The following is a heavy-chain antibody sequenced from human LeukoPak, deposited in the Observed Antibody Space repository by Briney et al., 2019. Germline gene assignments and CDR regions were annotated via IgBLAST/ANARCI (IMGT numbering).Heavy chain of an antibody. D-gene: IGHD3-22*01. V-gene: IGHV1-46*01. CDR3: ARAYYYESRGYYEASDY. Sequence: ASVTVSCTASGYTFTNYSMYWVRQAPGQGLEWMGVINPSGGSTSHAQKFQGRVTMTRDTSTSTVYMELTSLRSEDTAVYYCARAYYYESRGYYEASDYWGQGTLVTVSS. CDR1: GYTFTNYS. J-gene: IGHJ4*02. CDR2: INPSGGST.